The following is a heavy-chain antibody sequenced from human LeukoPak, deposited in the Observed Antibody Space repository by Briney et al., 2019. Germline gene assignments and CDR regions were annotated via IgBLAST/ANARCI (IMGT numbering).Heavy chain of an antibody. J-gene: IGHJ1*01. D-gene: IGHD3-22*01. CDR1: GYTFTGYY. CDR3: ARVSYDSSGYYPFEYFQH. V-gene: IGHV1-69*05. Sequence: AASVKVSCKASGYTFTGYYMHWVRQAPGQGLEWMGGIIPIFGTANYAQKFQGRVTITTDESTSTAYMELSSLRSEDTAVYYCARVSYDSSGYYPFEYFQHWGQGTLVTVSS. CDR2: IIPIFGTA.